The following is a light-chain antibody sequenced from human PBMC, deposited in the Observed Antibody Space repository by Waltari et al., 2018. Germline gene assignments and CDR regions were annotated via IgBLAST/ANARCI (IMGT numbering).Light chain of an antibody. CDR2: GAS. CDR1: QSVSSSY. J-gene: IGKJ2*02. CDR3: HQYGSSPGT. Sequence: MGLTQSPGTLSLSPGEGATLSCRASQSVSSSYLAWYQQKPGQAPRLLIYGASSRATGIPDRFSGSGSGTDFTLTIIRLETEDFAVYYCHQYGSSPGTFGQGTKLEIK. V-gene: IGKV3-20*01.